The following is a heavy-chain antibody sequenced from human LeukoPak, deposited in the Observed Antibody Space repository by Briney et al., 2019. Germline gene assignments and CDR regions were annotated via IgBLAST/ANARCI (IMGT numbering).Heavy chain of an antibody. J-gene: IGHJ5*02. D-gene: IGHD6-13*01. Sequence: ASVKVSCKASGYTFTSYYMHWVRQAPGQGLEWMGIINPSGGSTSYAQKFQGRVTMTRDTSTSTVYMELSSLRSEDTAVYYCARAGTVAAAGTVETWFDPWGQGTLVTVSS. V-gene: IGHV1-46*01. CDR1: GYTFTSYY. CDR3: ARAGTVAAAGTVETWFDP. CDR2: INPSGGST.